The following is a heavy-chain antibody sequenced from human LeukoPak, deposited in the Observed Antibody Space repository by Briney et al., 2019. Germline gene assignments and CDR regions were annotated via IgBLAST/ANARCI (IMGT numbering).Heavy chain of an antibody. V-gene: IGHV3-48*01. J-gene: IGHJ4*02. CDR2: ISSSSSTI. D-gene: IGHD6-19*01. CDR1: GFTFGNYD. Sequence: PGGSLRLSCAASGFTFGNYDMNWVRQAPGKGLEWVSYISSSSSTIYYADSVKGRFTISRDNSKNTVSLQMNSLRAEDTAVYYCGSFRYTSGWNHDYWGQGTLVTVSS. CDR3: GSFRYTSGWNHDY.